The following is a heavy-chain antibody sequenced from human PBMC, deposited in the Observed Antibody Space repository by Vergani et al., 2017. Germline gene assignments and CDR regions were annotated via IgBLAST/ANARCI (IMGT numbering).Heavy chain of an antibody. J-gene: IGHJ5*02. CDR1: GYPFSNYY. CDR2: INPSGGHT. Sequence: QVQAVQSGTEVKKSGASVNVSCKTSGYPFSNYYMLWVRPAPGQGLEWMGIINPSGGHTNYAQKFQGRVTMTRDTSTSTVYMELSSLRSEDTAIYYCARDYGYCSSTCCPNWFDPWGQGTLVTVSS. V-gene: IGHV1-46*03. D-gene: IGHD2-2*01. CDR3: ARDYGYCSSTCCPNWFDP.